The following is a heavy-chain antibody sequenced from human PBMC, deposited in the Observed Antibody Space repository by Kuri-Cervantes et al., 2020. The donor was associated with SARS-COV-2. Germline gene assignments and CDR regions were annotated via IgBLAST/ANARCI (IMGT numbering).Heavy chain of an antibody. CDR3: ARALVYGDYESFDY. Sequence: APVKVSCKASGYTFTSYAMHWVRQAPGQRLEWMGWSNAGNGNTKYSQEFQGRVTITRDTSASTAYMELRSLRSDDTAVYYCARALVYGDYESFDYWGQGTLVTVSS. CDR1: GYTFTSYA. CDR2: SNAGNGNT. V-gene: IGHV1-3*02. J-gene: IGHJ4*02. D-gene: IGHD4-17*01.